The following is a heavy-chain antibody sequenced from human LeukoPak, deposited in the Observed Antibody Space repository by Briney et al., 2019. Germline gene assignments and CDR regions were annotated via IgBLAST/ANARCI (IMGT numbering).Heavy chain of an antibody. CDR1: GGSISSGSYH. Sequence: SPSQTLSLTCTVSGGSISSGSYHWSWIRQPAGKGLEWIGRIYTSGSTNYNPSLKSRVTISVDTSKNQFSLKLSSVTAADTAVYYCARLLTIFGSDAFDIWGQGTMVTVSS. V-gene: IGHV4-61*02. D-gene: IGHD3-3*01. CDR2: IYTSGST. CDR3: ARLLTIFGSDAFDI. J-gene: IGHJ3*02.